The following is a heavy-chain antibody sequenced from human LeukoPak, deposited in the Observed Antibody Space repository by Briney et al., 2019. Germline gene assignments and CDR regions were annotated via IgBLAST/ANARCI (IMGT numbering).Heavy chain of an antibody. V-gene: IGHV3-74*01. D-gene: IGHD3-10*01. CDR1: GFTFSSYW. Sequence: GGSLRLSCVASGFTFSSYWMHWVRHAPGKGLVWVSRVISDGSSATYADSVKGRFTISRDNAKNTMYLQMNSLRAEDTAVYYCVRDSYYHPDYWGQGTLVTVSS. CDR3: VRDSYYHPDY. J-gene: IGHJ4*02. CDR2: VISDGSSA.